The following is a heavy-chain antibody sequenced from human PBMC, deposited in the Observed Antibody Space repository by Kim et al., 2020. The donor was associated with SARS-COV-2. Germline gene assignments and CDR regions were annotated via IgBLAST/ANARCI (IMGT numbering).Heavy chain of an antibody. V-gene: IGHV3-23*01. CDR3: ARVIVGTMRYIDY. Sequence: GGSLRLSCAASGFTFSNFVMDWVRQAPGKGLEWVSAIGGRGVLKFYAYSVKGRFTVSRDNSKSTHSLQMSSLGVEDSAVYYCARVIVGTMRYIDYWGLGTLVTVSS. J-gene: IGHJ4*02. CDR2: IGGRGVLK. CDR1: GFTFSNFV. D-gene: IGHD1-26*01.